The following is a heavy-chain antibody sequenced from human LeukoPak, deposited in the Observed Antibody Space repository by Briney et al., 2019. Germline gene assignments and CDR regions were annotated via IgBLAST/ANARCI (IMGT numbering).Heavy chain of an antibody. D-gene: IGHD2/OR15-2a*01. Sequence: PGGSLRLSCAASGFTFSNHAMHWVRQAPGKGLEYVSAISSNGGNTYYSNSVKGRFTISRDNSKNTLFLQMGSLRAEDMAVYYCASVYYYSDDNKYYFDYWGQGILVTVSS. CDR2: ISSNGGNT. J-gene: IGHJ4*02. V-gene: IGHV3-64*01. CDR3: ASVYYYSDDNKYYFDY. CDR1: GFTFSNHA.